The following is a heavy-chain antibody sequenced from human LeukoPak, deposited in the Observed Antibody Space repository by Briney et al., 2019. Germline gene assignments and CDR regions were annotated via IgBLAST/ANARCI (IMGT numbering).Heavy chain of an antibody. J-gene: IGHJ4*02. CDR1: GFTFSNYD. CDR2: ISRSDVGRSV. CDR3: SRGHSGGHDY. D-gene: IGHD1-26*01. V-gene: IGHV3-48*03. Sequence: GGSLRLSCAASGFTFSNYDMNWVRQAPGKGLEWISYISRSDVGRSVYYADPLKGRFTISRDNAKNSLYLQMNSLRVEDTAVYFCSRGHSGGHDYWGQGTLVTVSS.